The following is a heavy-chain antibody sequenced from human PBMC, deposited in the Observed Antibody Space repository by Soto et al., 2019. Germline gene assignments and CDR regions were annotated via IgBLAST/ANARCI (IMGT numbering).Heavy chain of an antibody. Sequence: QVQLVQSGAEVKKPGSSVKVSCKASGGTFSRYTISWVRQAPGQGLEWMGRIIPILDIPNYAQNFQGRVTITADKPTRTAYMELSSLRSDDTAVYYCASHFTGVLVLGASPPGGDNYGWDVWGQGTTVTVSS. CDR2: IIPILDIP. J-gene: IGHJ6*02. CDR3: ASHFTGVLVLGASPPGGDNYGWDV. D-gene: IGHD2-15*01. V-gene: IGHV1-69*02. CDR1: GGTFSRYT.